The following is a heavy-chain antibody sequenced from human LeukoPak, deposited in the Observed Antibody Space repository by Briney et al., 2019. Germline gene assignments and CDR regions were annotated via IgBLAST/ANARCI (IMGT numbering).Heavy chain of an antibody. J-gene: IGHJ4*02. V-gene: IGHV1-18*01. CDR3: ARLSSIAARPIFDY. CDR2: ISAYNGNT. CDR1: GYTFITYG. D-gene: IGHD6-6*01. Sequence: VASVKVSCKASGYTFITYGISWVRQAPGQGLEWMGWISAYNGNTNYAQKLQGRVTMTTDTSTSTAYMELKSLRSDDTAVYYCARLSSIAARPIFDYWGQGTLVTVSS.